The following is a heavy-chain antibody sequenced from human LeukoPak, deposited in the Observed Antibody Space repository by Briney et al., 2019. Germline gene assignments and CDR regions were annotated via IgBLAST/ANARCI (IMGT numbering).Heavy chain of an antibody. V-gene: IGHV1-46*01. CDR2: IDPSGGST. Sequence: GASVKVSCKASGYTFTSYYIHWVRQAPGQGLEWMGIIDPSGGSTSYAQKFQGRVTMTRDMSTSTVYMELSSLRSEDTAVYYCAGEWYSSGWYDAFDIWGQGTMVTVSS. CDR1: GYTFTSYY. J-gene: IGHJ3*02. CDR3: AGEWYSSGWYDAFDI. D-gene: IGHD6-19*01.